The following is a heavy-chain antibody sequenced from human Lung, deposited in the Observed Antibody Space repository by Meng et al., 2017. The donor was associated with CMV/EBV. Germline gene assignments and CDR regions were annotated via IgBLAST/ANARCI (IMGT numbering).Heavy chain of an antibody. Sequence: VSGGSSSSAGYYWTWIRQFPGKGLQWIGYIHYSGATYYNSPLQSRVTISVDTSKNHFSLRLTSVTAADTAVYFCARVRTGGTSQVDYWGQGTLVTVSS. CDR2: IHYSGAT. CDR3: ARVRTGGTSQVDY. CDR1: GGSSSSAGYY. V-gene: IGHV4-31*02. J-gene: IGHJ4*02. D-gene: IGHD1-14*01.